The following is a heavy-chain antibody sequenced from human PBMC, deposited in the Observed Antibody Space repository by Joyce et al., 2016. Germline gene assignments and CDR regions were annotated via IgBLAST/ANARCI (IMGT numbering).Heavy chain of an antibody. Sequence: QVQLQQWGAGLLKPSETLSLTCAVYGGSFSDSYWRWIRQPPGKGLEWVGQINQRGMTNYNPSLKSRVTISVDTTKNQFSVRLTSVTAADTALYYCAKGGTYGDNWFDPWGQGTLVTVSS. D-gene: IGHD1-1*01. CDR3: AKGGTYGDNWFDP. V-gene: IGHV4-34*02. CDR2: INQRGMT. CDR1: GGSFSDSY. J-gene: IGHJ5*02.